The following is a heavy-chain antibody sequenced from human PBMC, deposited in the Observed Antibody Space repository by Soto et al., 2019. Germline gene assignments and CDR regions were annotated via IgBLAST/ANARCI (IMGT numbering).Heavy chain of an antibody. J-gene: IGHJ4*02. CDR2: ASYSGSP. CDR3: ARQWGGDY. D-gene: IGHD3-16*01. CDR1: GGSISSHY. Sequence: QVQLQESGPGLVKPSETLSLTCTVSGGSISSHYWSWIRQPPGEGLEWIGRASYSGSPSYNPSLTRVVXXSIDTSTNQFSLKRTSVTAAETAVYYCARQWGGDYWGQGTLVTVSS. V-gene: IGHV4-59*08.